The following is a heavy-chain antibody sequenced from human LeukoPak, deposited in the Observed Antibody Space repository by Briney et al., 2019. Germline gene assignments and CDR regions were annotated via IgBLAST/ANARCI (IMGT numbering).Heavy chain of an antibody. CDR1: GGSISSGGYY. D-gene: IGHD5-24*01. V-gene: IGHV4-31*03. CDR2: IYYSGST. J-gene: IGHJ5*02. CDR3: ARALTLSLQWLISNWLDP. Sequence: PSETLSLTCTVSGGSISSGGYYWSWIRQHPGKGLEWIGYIYYSGSTYYNPSLKSRVTISVDTSKNQFSLKLSSVTAADTAVYYCARALTLSLQWLISNWLDPWGQGTLVTVSS.